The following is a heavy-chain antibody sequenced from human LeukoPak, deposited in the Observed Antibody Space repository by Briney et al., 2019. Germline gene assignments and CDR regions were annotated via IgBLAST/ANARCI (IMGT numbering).Heavy chain of an antibody. Sequence: KVSCKAFGGTFNRYAIGWVRQMPGKGLEWMGIIYPGDSDTRYSPSFQGQVTISADKSISTAYLQWSSLKASDTAMYYCARCRSTSCLFDYWGQGTLVTVSS. CDR2: IYPGDSDT. D-gene: IGHD2-2*01. J-gene: IGHJ4*02. CDR1: GGTFNRYA. CDR3: ARCRSTSCLFDY. V-gene: IGHV5-51*01.